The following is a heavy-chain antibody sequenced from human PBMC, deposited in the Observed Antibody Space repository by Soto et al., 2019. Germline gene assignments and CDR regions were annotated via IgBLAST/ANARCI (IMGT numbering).Heavy chain of an antibody. Sequence: GGSLRLPCAASGFNVSSNYISWVRQAPGKGLEWVSVIYSGGSTYYADSVKGRFTISRDKSKNTLYLQMNSLRAEDTAVYYCAREFNSAWFDPWGQGTLVTVSS. V-gene: IGHV3-53*01. CDR2: IYSGGST. J-gene: IGHJ5*02. CDR1: GFNVSSNY. D-gene: IGHD1-26*01. CDR3: AREFNSAWFDP.